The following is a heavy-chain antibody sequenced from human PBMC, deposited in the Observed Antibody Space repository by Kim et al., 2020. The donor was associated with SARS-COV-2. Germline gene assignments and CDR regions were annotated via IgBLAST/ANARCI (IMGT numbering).Heavy chain of an antibody. J-gene: IGHJ6*02. CDR1: GFTFSSYA. Sequence: GGSLRLSCAASGFTFSSYAMHWVRQAPGKGLEWVAVISYDGSNKYYAVSVKGRFTISRDNSKNTLYLQMNSLRAEDTAVYYCARDREYYDILTGYYITSYYYYYYGMDVWGQGTTVTVSS. D-gene: IGHD3-9*01. CDR2: ISYDGSNK. V-gene: IGHV3-30-3*01. CDR3: ARDREYYDILTGYYITSYYYYYYGMDV.